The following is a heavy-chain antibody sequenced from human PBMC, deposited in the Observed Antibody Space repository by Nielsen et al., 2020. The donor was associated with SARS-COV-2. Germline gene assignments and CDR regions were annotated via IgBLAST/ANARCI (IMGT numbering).Heavy chain of an antibody. Sequence: GESLKISCAASGFTFSSYAISWVRQAPGKGLEWVSAISGSGGSTYYADSVKGRFTISRDNSKNTLYLQMNSLRAEDTAVYYCAKGRIAAAAKAPVDYWGQGTLVTVSS. CDR2: ISGSGGST. CDR1: GFTFSSYA. CDR3: AKGRIAAAAKAPVDY. V-gene: IGHV3-23*01. J-gene: IGHJ4*02. D-gene: IGHD6-13*01.